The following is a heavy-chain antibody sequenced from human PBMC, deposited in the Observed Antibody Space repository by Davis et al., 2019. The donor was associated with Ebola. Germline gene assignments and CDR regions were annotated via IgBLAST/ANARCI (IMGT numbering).Heavy chain of an antibody. CDR2: ISGDGGST. V-gene: IGHV3-43*02. J-gene: IGHJ6*02. CDR1: GFTFDDYA. Sequence: PGGSLRLSCAASGFTFDDYAMHWVRQAPGKGLEWVSLISGDGGSTYYADSVKGRFTISRDNSKNSLYLQMNSLRTEDTALYYCAKEGVEMATILYYYYGMDVWGQGTTVTVSS. D-gene: IGHD5-24*01. CDR3: AKEGVEMATILYYYYGMDV.